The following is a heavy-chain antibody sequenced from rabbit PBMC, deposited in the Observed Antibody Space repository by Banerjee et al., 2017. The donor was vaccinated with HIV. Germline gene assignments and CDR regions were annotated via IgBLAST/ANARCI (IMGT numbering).Heavy chain of an antibody. V-gene: IGHV1S43*01. CDR2: IYSSNGDK. D-gene: IGHD4-1*01. CDR3: ARDLAGVIGWNFDL. J-gene: IGHJ4*01. Sequence: QEQLEETGGGLVQPGGSLTLSCKASGFSFSNKYVMCWVRQAPGKGLELIACIYSSNGDKWYASWVNGRFTISRSTSLNTVDLKMTSLTVADTATYFCARDLAGVIGWNFDLWGQGTLVTVS. CDR1: GFSFSNKYV.